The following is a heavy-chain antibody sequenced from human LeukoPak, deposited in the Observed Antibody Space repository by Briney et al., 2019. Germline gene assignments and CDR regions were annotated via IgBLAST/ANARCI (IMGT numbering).Heavy chain of an antibody. CDR2: IYYSGST. Sequence: SETLSLTCTVSGGSISSSSYYWGWIRQPPGKGLEGIGSIYYSGSTYYKSSLKSRVTVSVGTSKNQFSLKLSSVTAADTAVYYCASLRERSYYARGFDYWGQGTLVTVSS. J-gene: IGHJ4*02. V-gene: IGHV4-39*01. CDR1: GGSISSSSYY. CDR3: ASLRERSYYARGFDY. D-gene: IGHD1-26*01.